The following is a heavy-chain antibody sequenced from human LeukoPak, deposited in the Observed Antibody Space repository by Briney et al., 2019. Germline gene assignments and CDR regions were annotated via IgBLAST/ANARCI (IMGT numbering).Heavy chain of an antibody. J-gene: IGHJ4*02. Sequence: GGSLRLSCAASGFTFSSYAMSWVRQAPGKGLERVSAISGSGGSTYYADSVKGRFTISRDNSKNTLYLQMNSLRAEDTAVYYCAKDWGVGSGWYLPHFDYWGQGTLVTVSS. CDR1: GFTFSSYA. CDR3: AKDWGVGSGWYLPHFDY. D-gene: IGHD6-19*01. V-gene: IGHV3-23*01. CDR2: ISGSGGST.